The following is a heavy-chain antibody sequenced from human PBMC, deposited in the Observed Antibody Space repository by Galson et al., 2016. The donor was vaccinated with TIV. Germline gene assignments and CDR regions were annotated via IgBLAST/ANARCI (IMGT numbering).Heavy chain of an antibody. CDR1: GLTFSGSA. CDR2: IRSRANNYAT. D-gene: IGHD3/OR15-3a*01. Sequence: SLRLSCAASGLTFSGSAMHWVRQASGKGLEWVGRIRSRANNYATAYAASVKGRFTISRDDSKNTAYLQMNSLKTEDTAVYYCSRPDDFDFWTGYSEWGQGTMVTVSP. V-gene: IGHV3-73*01. CDR3: SRPDDFDFWTGYSE. J-gene: IGHJ3*01.